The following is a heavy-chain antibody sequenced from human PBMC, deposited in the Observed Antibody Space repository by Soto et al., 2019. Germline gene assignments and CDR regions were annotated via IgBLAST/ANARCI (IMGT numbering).Heavy chain of an antibody. D-gene: IGHD3-22*01. CDR1: GYTFTSYA. CDR2: INACNGNT. Sequence: ASVKVSCKASGYTFTSYAMHWVRQAPGQRLEWMGWINACNGNTNYAQKLQGRVTMTTDTSTSTAYMELRSLRSDDTAVYYCAREVVAYYCDSSGYYPLDYWGQGTLVTVPQ. V-gene: IGHV1-3*01. CDR3: AREVVAYYCDSSGYYPLDY. J-gene: IGHJ4*02.